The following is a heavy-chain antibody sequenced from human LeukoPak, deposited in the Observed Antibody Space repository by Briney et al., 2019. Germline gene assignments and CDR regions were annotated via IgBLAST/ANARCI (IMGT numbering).Heavy chain of an antibody. CDR2: ISYDGSNK. Sequence: GGSLRLSCAASGFTFSSYGMHWVRQAPGKGLEWVAVISYDGSNKYYADSVKGRFTISRDNSKNTLYLQMNSLRAEDTAVYYCAKDRGGAVAGTGGLFDYWGQGTLVTVSS. V-gene: IGHV3-30*18. J-gene: IGHJ4*02. CDR1: GFTFSSYG. CDR3: AKDRGGAVAGTGGLFDY. D-gene: IGHD6-19*01.